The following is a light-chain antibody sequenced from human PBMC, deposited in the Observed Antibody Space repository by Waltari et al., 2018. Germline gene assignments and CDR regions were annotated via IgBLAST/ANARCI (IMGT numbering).Light chain of an antibody. CDR1: QSINTW. CDR3: QRYSGYPPT. CDR2: KAS. Sequence: DIQMTQSPSTLSASVGDRITITCRASQSINTWLAWYQQKPGKAPKLLISKASSLQSEVPSRFSGSGFGTEFTLPISSLQPDDSATYYCQRYSGYPPTFGGGTKVEIK. V-gene: IGKV1-5*03. J-gene: IGKJ4*01.